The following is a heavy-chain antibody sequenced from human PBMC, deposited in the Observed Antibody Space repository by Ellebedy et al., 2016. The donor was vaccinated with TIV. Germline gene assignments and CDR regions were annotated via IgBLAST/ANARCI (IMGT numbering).Heavy chain of an antibody. D-gene: IGHD2/OR15-2a*01. V-gene: IGHV1-69*13. J-gene: IGHJ6*02. CDR2: IIPIFGTA. CDR3: ARDPKIGYYGMDV. CDR1: GYTFTSYG. Sequence: SVKVSCXASGYTFTSYGISWVRQAPGQGLEWMGGIIPIFGTANYAQKFQGRVTITADESTSTAYMELSSLRSEDTAVYYCARDPKIGYYGMDVWGQGTTVTVSS.